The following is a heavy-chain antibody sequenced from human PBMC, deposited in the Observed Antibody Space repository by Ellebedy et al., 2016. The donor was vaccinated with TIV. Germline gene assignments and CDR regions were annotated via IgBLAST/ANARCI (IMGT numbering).Heavy chain of an antibody. CDR3: AKGGDYDRPDD. V-gene: IGHV3-23*01. CDR2: ISGTGGST. CDR1: GFIFSNYA. Sequence: GESLKISXAASGFIFSNYAMSWVRQTPGKGLEWVSSISGTGGSTYYADSVKGRFTIPRDNSKNILYLQMNSLRAEDTALYYCAKGGDYDRPDDWGQGTLVTVSS. J-gene: IGHJ4*02. D-gene: IGHD4-17*01.